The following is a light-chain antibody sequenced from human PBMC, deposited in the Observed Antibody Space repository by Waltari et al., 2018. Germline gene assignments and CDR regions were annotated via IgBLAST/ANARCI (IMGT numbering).Light chain of an antibody. CDR2: DVT. CDR1: SSDVGGYNY. CDR3: SSYAGSNKV. J-gene: IGLJ1*01. V-gene: IGLV2-8*01. Sequence: QSALTQPPSASGSLGQSVTISCTGTSSDVGGYNYVSWYQQHPGKAPNLMIYDVTKRPSGGPDRGSGSKSGNTASLTVSGLQAEDEADYYCSSYAGSNKVFGTGTKVTVL.